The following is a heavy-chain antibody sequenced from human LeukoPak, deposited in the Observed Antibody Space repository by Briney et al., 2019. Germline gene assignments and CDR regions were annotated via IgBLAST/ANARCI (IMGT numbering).Heavy chain of an antibody. CDR2: IYTSGST. D-gene: IGHD5-12*01. Sequence: SETLSLTCTVSGGSIGDHWWSWIRQPAGKGLEWIGRIYTSGSTNYNPSLRSRVIMSVDTSKNQFSLRLSSVTAADAALYYCARDRSRTGYDSDFDFWGQGTLVTVSS. J-gene: IGHJ4*02. CDR1: GGSIGDHW. CDR3: ARDRSRTGYDSDFDF. V-gene: IGHV4-4*07.